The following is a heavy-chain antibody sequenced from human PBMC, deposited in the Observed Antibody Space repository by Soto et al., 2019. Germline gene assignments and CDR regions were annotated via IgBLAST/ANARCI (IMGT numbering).Heavy chain of an antibody. J-gene: IGHJ4*02. V-gene: IGHV3-23*01. Sequence: EVQLLESGGGLVQPGGSLRLSCAASGVTFRSYAMSWVRQAPGKGLEWVSAISGSGGSTYYADSVKGRFTISRDKSKNTLYLQMNSLRAEDTAVYYCANLLLWFGEPYFDYWGQGTLVTVSS. CDR3: ANLLLWFGEPYFDY. CDR1: GVTFRSYA. CDR2: ISGSGGST. D-gene: IGHD3-10*01.